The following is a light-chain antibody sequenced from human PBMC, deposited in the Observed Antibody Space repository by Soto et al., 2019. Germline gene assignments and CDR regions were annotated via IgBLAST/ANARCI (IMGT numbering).Light chain of an antibody. J-gene: IGLJ3*02. Sequence: QSVLTQPPSVSGAPGQRVTISCTGSSSNIGAGYDVHWYQQLPGKAPKLLIYGNSNRPPGVTDRFSGSKSGTSASLAITGLQDEDEADYYCQSYDSSLSGWVFGGGTKLTVL. CDR3: QSYDSSLSGWV. CDR1: SSNIGAGYD. V-gene: IGLV1-40*01. CDR2: GNS.